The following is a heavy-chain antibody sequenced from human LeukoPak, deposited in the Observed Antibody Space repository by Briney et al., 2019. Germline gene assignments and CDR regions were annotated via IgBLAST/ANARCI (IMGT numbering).Heavy chain of an antibody. Sequence: PGGYLRLSCAASGRTFSSDWMSWVRQAPGKGLEWVANIKQDGSEKYYVDSVKGRFTISRDNARNSLYLQMNGLRAEDTAVYYCARDLTIRVRGVIIYFDYWGQGTLVTVSS. CDR3: ARDLTIRVRGVIIYFDY. V-gene: IGHV3-7*03. J-gene: IGHJ4*02. CDR1: GRTFSSDW. CDR2: IKQDGSEK. D-gene: IGHD3-10*01.